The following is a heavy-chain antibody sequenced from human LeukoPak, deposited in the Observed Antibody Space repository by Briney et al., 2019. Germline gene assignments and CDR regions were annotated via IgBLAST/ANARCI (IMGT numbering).Heavy chain of an antibody. D-gene: IGHD5-12*01. CDR3: AREGIVATFDY. J-gene: IGHJ4*02. CDR1: GFTFSSYS. V-gene: IGHV3-21*01. CDR2: ISSSSSYI. Sequence: PGGSLRLSCAAAGFTFSSYSMNWVRQAPGKGREWVSSISSSSSYIYYADSVKGRFTISRDKAKNSLYLQMNSLRAEDTAIYYCAREGIVATFDYWGQGTLVTVYS.